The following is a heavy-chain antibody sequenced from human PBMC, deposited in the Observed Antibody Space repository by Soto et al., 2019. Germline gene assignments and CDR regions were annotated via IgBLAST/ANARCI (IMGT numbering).Heavy chain of an antibody. D-gene: IGHD3-10*02. CDR1: GGSFSDYY. CDR2: INHSGST. Sequence: QVRLQQWGAGLLKPSETLPLTCAVYGGSFSDYYWSWIRQPPGKGLEWIGEINHSGSTNYNPSLKARVTISGDTSKSQFSLKLHSVTAADTAVYYCARDVPSRYFDLWGRGTPVTVSS. V-gene: IGHV4-34*01. J-gene: IGHJ2*01. CDR3: ARDVPSRYFDL.